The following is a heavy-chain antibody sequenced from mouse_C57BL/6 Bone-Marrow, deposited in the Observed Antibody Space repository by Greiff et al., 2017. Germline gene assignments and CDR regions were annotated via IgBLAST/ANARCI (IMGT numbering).Heavy chain of an antibody. Sequence: EVQLQQSGPELVKPGASVKISCKASGYTFTDYYMNWVKQSHGKSLEWIGDINPNNGGTSYNQKFKGKATLTVDKSSSTAYMELRSLTSEDSAVYYCARPFITTVVATDYWGQGTTLTVSS. CDR1: GYTFTDYY. D-gene: IGHD1-1*01. J-gene: IGHJ2*01. CDR2: INPNNGGT. CDR3: ARPFITTVVATDY. V-gene: IGHV1-26*01.